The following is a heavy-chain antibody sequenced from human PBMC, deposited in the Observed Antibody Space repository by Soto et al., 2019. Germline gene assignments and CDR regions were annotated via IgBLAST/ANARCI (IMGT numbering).Heavy chain of an antibody. CDR3: AREMKTLYSRAQTEDSGFDL. J-gene: IGHJ4*02. CDR1: GDSVSTNSAA. D-gene: IGHD2-15*01. V-gene: IGHV6-1*01. CDR2: TYYRSKWYN. Sequence: QVQLQQSGPGLVKPSQTLSLTCAISGDSVSTNSAAWNWIRQSPSRGLEWLGRTYYRSKWYNDYAVSVQSRITINPDTSKNQFSLQLNSVTPEDTAVYYCAREMKTLYSRAQTEDSGFDLWGQGTLVTVSS.